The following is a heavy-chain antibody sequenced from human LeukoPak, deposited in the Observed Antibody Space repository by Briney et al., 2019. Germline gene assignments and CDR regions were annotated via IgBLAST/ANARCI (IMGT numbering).Heavy chain of an antibody. J-gene: IGHJ4*02. V-gene: IGHV4-39*01. CDR1: GGSISSSSYY. CDR2: IYYSGSS. Sequence: SETLSLTCTVSGGSISSSSYYWGGIRQPPGKGLEWIGSIYYSGSSYYTPSLKSRLTISVDTSKDQFSLKLTSVTAADTAVYYCAASGYSTRWYYYDFWGQGTLVTVSS. D-gene: IGHD2-8*01. CDR3: AASGYSTRWYYYDF.